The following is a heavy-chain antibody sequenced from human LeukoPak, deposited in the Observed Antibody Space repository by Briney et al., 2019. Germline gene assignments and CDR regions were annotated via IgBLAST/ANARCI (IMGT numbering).Heavy chain of an antibody. CDR3: ARPSGSYTQAFDY. V-gene: IGHV4-39*07. D-gene: IGHD1-26*01. CDR2: INHSGST. J-gene: IGHJ4*02. CDR1: GGSISSSGYY. Sequence: SETLSLTCTVSGGSISSSGYYWSWIRQPPGKGLEWIGEINHSGSTNYNPSFKSRVTISVDTSKNQFSLKLSSVTAADTAVYYCARPSGSYTQAFDYWGQGTLVTVSS.